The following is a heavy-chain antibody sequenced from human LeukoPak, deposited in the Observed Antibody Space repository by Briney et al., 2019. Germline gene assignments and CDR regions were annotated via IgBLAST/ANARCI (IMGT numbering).Heavy chain of an antibody. CDR3: GRGWDGFRGVKIDH. Sequence: GGSLRLSCAASGFTFSNYAMHWVRQAPGKGLEWVTVISYDGSNKYYADSVKGRFTISRDNFKNTLFLQMNNLRAEDTALYYCGRGWDGFRGVKIDHWGQGTPVTVSS. D-gene: IGHD3-10*01. J-gene: IGHJ4*02. CDR1: GFTFSNYA. V-gene: IGHV3-30*04. CDR2: ISYDGSNK.